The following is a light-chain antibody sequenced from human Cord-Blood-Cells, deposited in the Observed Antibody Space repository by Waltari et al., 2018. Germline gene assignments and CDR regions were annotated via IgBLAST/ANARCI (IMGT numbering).Light chain of an antibody. CDR1: NIGRKR. Sequence: SYVLTQPPSVSVAPGQTARITCGGNNIGRKRLHWYQQKPGQAPVLVIYYDSDRPSGIPERFSGSNSGNTATLTISRVEAGDEADYYCQVWDSSSDHVVFGGGTKLTVL. CDR3: QVWDSSSDHVV. J-gene: IGLJ2*01. V-gene: IGLV3-21*04. CDR2: YDS.